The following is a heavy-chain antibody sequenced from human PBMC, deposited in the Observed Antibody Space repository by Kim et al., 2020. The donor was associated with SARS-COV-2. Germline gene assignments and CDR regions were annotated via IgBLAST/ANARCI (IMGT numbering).Heavy chain of an antibody. CDR3: ARKGGAAAGRAFDY. D-gene: IGHD6-13*01. Sequence: TPSLKSRVTTSVDTSKNQFSLRLSSVTAADTAVYYCARKGGAAAGRAFDYWGQGILVTVSS. J-gene: IGHJ4*02. V-gene: IGHV4-39*01.